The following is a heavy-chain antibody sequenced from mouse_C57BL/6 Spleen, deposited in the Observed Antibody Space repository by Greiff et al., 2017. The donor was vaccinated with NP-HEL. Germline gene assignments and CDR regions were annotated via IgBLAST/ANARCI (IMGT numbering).Heavy chain of an antibody. J-gene: IGHJ1*03. V-gene: IGHV1-66*01. CDR3: ARGGTTVVEDWYFDV. D-gene: IGHD1-1*01. Sequence: QVQLQQSGPELVKPGASVKISCKASGYSFTSYYIHWVKQRPGQGLEWIGWIYPGSGNTKYNEKFKGKATLTADTSSSTAYMQLSSLTSEDSAVYYCARGGTTVVEDWYFDVWGTGTTVTVSS. CDR1: GYSFTSYY. CDR2: IYPGSGNT.